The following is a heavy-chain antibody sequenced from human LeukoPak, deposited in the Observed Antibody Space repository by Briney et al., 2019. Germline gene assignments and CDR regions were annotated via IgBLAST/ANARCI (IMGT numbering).Heavy chain of an antibody. D-gene: IGHD4-17*01. CDR3: ARGGINTVTNRFDY. CDR1: GGSIRSYY. V-gene: IGHV4-59*01. Sequence: SETLSLTCTVSGGSIRSYYWSWIRQPPGKGLEWIGYIYYSGSTNYNPSLKSRVTISVDTSKNQFSLKVSSVTAADTAVYYCARGGINTVTNRFDYWGQGTLVTVSS. J-gene: IGHJ4*02. CDR2: IYYSGST.